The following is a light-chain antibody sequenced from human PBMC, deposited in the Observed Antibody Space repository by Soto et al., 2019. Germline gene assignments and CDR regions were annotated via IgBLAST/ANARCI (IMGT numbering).Light chain of an antibody. CDR3: QQYGSSPRT. CDR1: QSVSSNY. Sequence: EIVLTQSPGTLSLSPEERATLSCRASQSVSSNYLAWYQQKPGQAPRLLIYGASSRATGIPDRFIGSGSGTDFTLTISRLEPEDVAVYYCQQYGSSPRTFGQRTKGEIK. V-gene: IGKV3-20*01. J-gene: IGKJ1*01. CDR2: GAS.